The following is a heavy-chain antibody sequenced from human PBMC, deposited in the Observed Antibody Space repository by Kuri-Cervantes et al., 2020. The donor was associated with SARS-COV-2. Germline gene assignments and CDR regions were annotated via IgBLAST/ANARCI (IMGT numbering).Heavy chain of an antibody. V-gene: IGHV4-39*07. CDR3: ARGRGSSWRLNAFDI. CDR2: IYYSGST. J-gene: IGHJ3*02. Sequence: GSLRLSCTVSGGSISSSSYYWGWIRQPPGKGLEWIGSIYYSGSTNYNPSLKSRVTISVDTSKNQLSLKLGSVTAADTAVYYCARGRGSSWRLNAFDIWGQGTMVTVSS. D-gene: IGHD6-13*01. CDR1: GGSISSSSYY.